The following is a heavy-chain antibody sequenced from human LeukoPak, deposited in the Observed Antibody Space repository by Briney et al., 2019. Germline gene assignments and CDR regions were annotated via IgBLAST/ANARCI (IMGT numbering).Heavy chain of an antibody. Sequence: SETLSLTCTVSGGSISSYYWSWIRQPPGKGLEWIGDIYYSGSTNYNPSLKSRVTISVDTSKNQFSLKLSSVTAADTAVYYCARYGKIYGDYDNYFDYWGQGTLVTVSS. D-gene: IGHD4-17*01. V-gene: IGHV4-59*01. CDR3: ARYGKIYGDYDNYFDY. CDR1: GGSISSYY. CDR2: IYYSGST. J-gene: IGHJ4*02.